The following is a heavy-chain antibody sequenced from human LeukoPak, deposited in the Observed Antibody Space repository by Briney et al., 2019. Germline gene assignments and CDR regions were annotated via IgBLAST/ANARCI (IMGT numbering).Heavy chain of an antibody. Sequence: SETLSLTCTVSGGSISGGSYYWSWIRQPAGKGLEWIGRIYTSGSTNYNPSLKSRVTISVDTSKNQFSLKLSSVTAADTAVYYCARGAYSSSSGWFDPWGQGTLVTVSS. CDR3: ARGAYSSSSGWFDP. D-gene: IGHD6-6*01. J-gene: IGHJ5*02. V-gene: IGHV4-61*02. CDR2: IYTSGST. CDR1: GGSISGGSYY.